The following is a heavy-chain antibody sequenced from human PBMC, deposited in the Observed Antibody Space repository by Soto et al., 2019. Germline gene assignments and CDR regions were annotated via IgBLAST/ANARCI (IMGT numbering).Heavy chain of an antibody. CDR3: ARRYGPGFDY. CDR2: IYYSGST. J-gene: IGHJ4*02. D-gene: IGHD4-17*01. Sequence: SETLSLTCSVSGGSISSYDWSWIRQPPGKGLEWIGYIYYSGSTNYNPSLKSRVTISVDTSKNQFSLRLSSVTAADTAVYYCARRYGPGFDYWGQGTLVTVSS. V-gene: IGHV4-59*08. CDR1: GGSISSYD.